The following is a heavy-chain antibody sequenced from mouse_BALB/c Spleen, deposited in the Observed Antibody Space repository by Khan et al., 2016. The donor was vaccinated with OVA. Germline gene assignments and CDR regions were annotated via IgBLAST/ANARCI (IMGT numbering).Heavy chain of an antibody. D-gene: IGHD1-1*01. CDR2: ISSGGDYT. CDR3: ARHNDGAFAY. V-gene: IGHV5-9-3*01. CDR1: GFTFSSYA. J-gene: IGHJ3*01. Sequence: EVELVESGGGLVKPGGPLKLSCAASGFTFSSYAMSWVRQTPEKRLEWVATISSGGDYTYYPASVQGRFTISRDHAKNTLYLQLSSLRSEDTAIYYCARHNDGAFAYGGQGTLVTVAA.